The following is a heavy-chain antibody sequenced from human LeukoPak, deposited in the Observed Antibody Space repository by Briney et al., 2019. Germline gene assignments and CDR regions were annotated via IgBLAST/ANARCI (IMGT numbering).Heavy chain of an antibody. CDR2: INPSGSSA. Sequence: ASVKVSCKASGYTFTGYYMHWVRQAPGQGLEWMGFINPSGSSAAYAQKFQGRLTMTRDMFTSTDYMELTSLTSDDTAVYYCARPLMYYYGSETYFWFDPWGQGTLVTVSS. J-gene: IGHJ5*02. D-gene: IGHD3-10*01. CDR3: ARPLMYYYGSETYFWFDP. CDR1: GYTFTGYY. V-gene: IGHV1-46*01.